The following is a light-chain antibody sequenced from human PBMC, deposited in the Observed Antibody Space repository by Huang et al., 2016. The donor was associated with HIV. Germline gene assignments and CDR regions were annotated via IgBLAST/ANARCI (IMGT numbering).Light chain of an antibody. CDR2: DAS. Sequence: EIVLTQSPATLSLSPGERATLSCRASQSVGGYLAWYQQKPGQAPRLLIYDASSRATGIPAGCSGSGSGTDYTLTISSLEPEDFAVYYCQQRTNWPPGFTFGPGTKVDIK. CDR1: QSVGGY. CDR3: QQRTNWPPGFT. J-gene: IGKJ3*01. V-gene: IGKV3-11*01.